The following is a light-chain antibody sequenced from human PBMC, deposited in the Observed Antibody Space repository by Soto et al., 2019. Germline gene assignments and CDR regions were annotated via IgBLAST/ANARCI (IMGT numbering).Light chain of an antibody. CDR3: QQYFSYPLT. Sequence: AIRMTQSPSSFSASTGDRVTITCRASQGISSHLAWYQLKPGKAPRLLIYTASYLESGVPSRFSGSGSGTDVTLTISSLQSEDFAVYDVQQYFSYPLTFGGGTKVEIK. CDR1: QGISSH. J-gene: IGKJ4*01. CDR2: TAS. V-gene: IGKV1-8*01.